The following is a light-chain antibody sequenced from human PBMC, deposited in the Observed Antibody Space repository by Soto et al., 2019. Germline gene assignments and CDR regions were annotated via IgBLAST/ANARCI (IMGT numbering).Light chain of an antibody. CDR3: SSYTSSGTYV. V-gene: IGLV2-14*01. CDR1: SSNVGGYDY. J-gene: IGLJ1*01. Sequence: QSALTQPASVSGSAGQSITISCTGTSSNVGGYDYVSWYQQHPGRAPKVMIYEVRYRPSGVSNRFSGSKSGNTASLTISGLQAEDEADYYCSSYTSSGTYVFGTGTKVTVL. CDR2: EVR.